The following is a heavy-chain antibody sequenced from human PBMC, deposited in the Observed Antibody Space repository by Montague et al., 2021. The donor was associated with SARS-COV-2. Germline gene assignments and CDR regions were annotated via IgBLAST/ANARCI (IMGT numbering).Heavy chain of an antibody. V-gene: IGHV3-49*04. CDR2: IRNRAYSGTT. D-gene: IGHD1/OR15-1a*01. CDR3: TKDQGIQQWVPSAARYGMDV. J-gene: IGHJ6*02. CDR1: GFTFDDFS. Sequence: SLRLSCAASGFTFDDFSMNWVRQAPGKGLEWIGFIRNRAYSGTTEYGASVKGRVTIARDDSNQIVYLQLTSLRSEDTGIYYCTKDQGIQQWVPSAARYGMDVWGQGITITVSS.